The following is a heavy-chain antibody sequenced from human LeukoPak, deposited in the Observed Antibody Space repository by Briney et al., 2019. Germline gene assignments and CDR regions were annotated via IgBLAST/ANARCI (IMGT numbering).Heavy chain of an antibody. V-gene: IGHV3-9*01. Sequence: GGSLRLSCAASGFTFDDYAMHWVRQAPGKGLEWVSGISWNSGSIGYADSVKGRFTISRDNAKNSLYLQMNSLRAEDTALYYCAKGIAAAGPDYWGQGALVTVSS. CDR1: GFTFDDYA. CDR3: AKGIAAAGPDY. D-gene: IGHD6-13*01. CDR2: ISWNSGSI. J-gene: IGHJ4*02.